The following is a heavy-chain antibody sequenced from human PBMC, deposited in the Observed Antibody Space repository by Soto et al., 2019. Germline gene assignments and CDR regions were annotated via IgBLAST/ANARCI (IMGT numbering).Heavy chain of an antibody. Sequence: VQLVQSGAEVKKTGSSVKVSCKASGGTFSSYAISWVRQAPGQGLEWMGGIIPIFGTANYAQKFQGRVTITADESTSTAFMELSSLRSEDTAVYYCARARGYSGYDFPEIYYYYGMDVWGQGTTVTVSS. J-gene: IGHJ6*02. V-gene: IGHV1-69*01. CDR1: GGTFSSYA. D-gene: IGHD5-12*01. CDR2: IIPIFGTA. CDR3: ARARGYSGYDFPEIYYYYGMDV.